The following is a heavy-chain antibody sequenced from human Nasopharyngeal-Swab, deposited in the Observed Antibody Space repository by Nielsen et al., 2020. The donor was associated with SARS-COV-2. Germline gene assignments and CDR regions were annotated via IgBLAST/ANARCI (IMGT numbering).Heavy chain of an antibody. CDR1: GSTLTHIS. CDR3: AASQWGEYFDY. J-gene: IGHJ4*02. CDR2: FDPEDGET. V-gene: IGHV1-24*01. D-gene: IGHD3-16*01. Sequence: ASVKVSCKVSGSTLTHISMHWVRQAHGRGLEWMGGFDPEDGETIYAQKFQGRVTMTEDTSIDTAYMELRSLRSEDTAVYYCAASQWGEYFDYWGQGTLVSVSS.